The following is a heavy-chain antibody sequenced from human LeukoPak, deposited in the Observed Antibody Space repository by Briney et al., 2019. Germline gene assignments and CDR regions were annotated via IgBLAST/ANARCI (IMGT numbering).Heavy chain of an antibody. CDR3: AKGPRQQLVTRFDN. J-gene: IGHJ4*02. Sequence: GGSLRLSCAASGFTFSTYAMSWVRQAPGKGLEWVSDISGSGGSTYYADSVKGRFTVSRDNSKNTLYLQMSSLRADDTAVYYCAKGPRQQLVTRFDNWGQGTLVTVSS. CDR1: GFTFSTYA. V-gene: IGHV3-23*01. CDR2: ISGSGGST. D-gene: IGHD6-13*01.